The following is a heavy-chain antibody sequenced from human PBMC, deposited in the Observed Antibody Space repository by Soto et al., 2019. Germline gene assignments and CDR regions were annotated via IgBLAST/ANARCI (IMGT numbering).Heavy chain of an antibody. CDR3: ARVNWGFGVMVYAGWFDP. Sequence: SETLSLTCTVSGGSISSGGYYWSWIRQPPGKGLEWIGYIYYSGSTYYNPSLKSRVTISVDSSKNQFSLKLSSVTAADTAVYYCARVNWGFGVMVYAGWFDPWGQGTLVTVSS. CDR1: GGSISSGGYY. V-gene: IGHV4-30-4*01. D-gene: IGHD2-8*01. CDR2: IYYSGST. J-gene: IGHJ5*02.